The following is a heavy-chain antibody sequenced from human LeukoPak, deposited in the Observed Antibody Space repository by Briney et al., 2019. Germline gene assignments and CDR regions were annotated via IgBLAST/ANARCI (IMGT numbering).Heavy chain of an antibody. J-gene: IGHJ4*02. CDR2: INQDGSEN. V-gene: IGHV3-7*01. CDR1: GFTFNIYW. D-gene: IGHD3-16*01. Sequence: GGSLRLSCAASGFTFNIYWMSWVRQAPGKGLEWVANINQDGSENYYVDSVKGRFTISRDNAKNSLYLQMNGLRAEDTALYYCARDRGSYFDYWGQGTLVTVSS. CDR3: ARDRGSYFDY.